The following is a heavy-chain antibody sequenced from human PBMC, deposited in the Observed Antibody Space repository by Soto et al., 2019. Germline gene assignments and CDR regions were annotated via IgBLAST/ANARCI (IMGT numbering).Heavy chain of an antibody. CDR1: GYTFTSYY. V-gene: IGHV1-46*01. D-gene: IGHD5-18*01. CDR2: INPSGGSA. CDR3: ARGRGYSYGLDP. Sequence: ASVKVSCKASGYTFTSYYMHWVRQAPGQGLEWMGIINPSGGSASYAQKFQGRVTMTRDTSKNQFSLSLSSVTAADTAVYYCARGRGYSYGLDPWGQGTLVTVSS. J-gene: IGHJ5*02.